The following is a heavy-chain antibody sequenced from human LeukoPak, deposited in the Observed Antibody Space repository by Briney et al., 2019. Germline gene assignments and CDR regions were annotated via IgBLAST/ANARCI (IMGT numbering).Heavy chain of an antibody. V-gene: IGHV1-69*05. D-gene: IGHD6-13*01. CDR1: GGTFSSYA. Sequence: SVKVSCKASGGTFSSYAISWVRQAPGPGLEWMGGIIPIFGTANYAQKFQGRVTITTDESTSTAYMELSSLRSEDTAVYYCARDSVRIAALGSYWYYYMDVWGKGTTVTVSS. J-gene: IGHJ6*03. CDR3: ARDSVRIAALGSYWYYYMDV. CDR2: IIPIFGTA.